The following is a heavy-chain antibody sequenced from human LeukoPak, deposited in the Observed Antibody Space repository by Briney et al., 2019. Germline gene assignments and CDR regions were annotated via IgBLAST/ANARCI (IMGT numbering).Heavy chain of an antibody. CDR2: IYYSGST. D-gene: IGHD3-22*01. Sequence: PSETLSLTCTVSGGSISSGDYYWSWIRQPPGKGLEWIGYIYYSGSTYYNPSLKSRVTISVDTSKNQFSPKLSSVTAADTAVYYCAREAVNYYDSSGYYYYFDYWGQGTLVTVSS. V-gene: IGHV4-30-4*01. CDR1: GGSISSGDYY. J-gene: IGHJ4*02. CDR3: AREAVNYYDSSGYYYYFDY.